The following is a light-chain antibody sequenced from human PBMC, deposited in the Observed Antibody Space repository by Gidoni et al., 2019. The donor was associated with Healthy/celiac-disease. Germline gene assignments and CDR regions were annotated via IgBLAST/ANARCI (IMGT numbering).Light chain of an antibody. J-gene: IGKJ2*01. V-gene: IGKV3-20*01. Sequence: EIVLTQSPGTLSLSPGARATLSCRASQSVSSSYLAWYQQKPGQAPRLLIYGASSRATGIPDRFSGSGSGTDFTLTISRLDPEDFAVYYCQQYGSSPTFGQGTKLEIK. CDR1: QSVSSSY. CDR3: QQYGSSPT. CDR2: GAS.